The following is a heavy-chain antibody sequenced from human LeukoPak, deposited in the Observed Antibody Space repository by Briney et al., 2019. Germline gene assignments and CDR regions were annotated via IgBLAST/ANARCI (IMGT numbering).Heavy chain of an antibody. CDR3: ARARKSNDSSGYQKALYY. CDR1: GYTFTGYY. V-gene: IGHV1-2*02. CDR2: INPNSGDT. D-gene: IGHD3-22*01. J-gene: IGHJ4*02. Sequence: GASVTVSCKASGYTFTGYYMHWVRQAPGPGLEWMGWINPNSGDTNYAQKFQGRVTMTRDTSISTAYMELSRLRSDDPAMYYCARARKSNDSSGYQKALYYWGQGTPVTVSS.